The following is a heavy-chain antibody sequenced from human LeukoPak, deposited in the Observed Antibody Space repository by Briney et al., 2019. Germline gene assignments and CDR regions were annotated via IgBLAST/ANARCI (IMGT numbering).Heavy chain of an antibody. CDR1: GFTVSSNY. CDR2: IYSGGSA. CDR3: AKGVSSSWSNDAFDI. J-gene: IGHJ3*02. V-gene: IGHV3-66*01. Sequence: GGSLKLSCAASGFTVSSNYMSWVRQAPGKGLEWVSLIYSGGSAYYADSVKGRFTISRDKSKNTLYLQMNSLRAEDTAVYYCAKGVSSSWSNDAFDIWGQGTMVTVSS. D-gene: IGHD6-13*01.